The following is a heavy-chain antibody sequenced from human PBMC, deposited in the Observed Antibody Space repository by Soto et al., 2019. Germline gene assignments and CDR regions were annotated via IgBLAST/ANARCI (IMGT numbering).Heavy chain of an antibody. J-gene: IGHJ4*02. Sequence: SETLSLTCAVSGVPITSRNFWSWVRQPPGKGLEWIGEVFVGGATTYNPSLKSRVTISVDMSKNQFSLRLSSVTAADTAVYYCARHRAGYSSGWYRPEIFDYWGQGTLVTVSS. D-gene: IGHD6-19*01. CDR3: ARHRAGYSSGWYRPEIFDY. CDR2: VFVGGAT. CDR1: GVPITSRNF. V-gene: IGHV4-4*02.